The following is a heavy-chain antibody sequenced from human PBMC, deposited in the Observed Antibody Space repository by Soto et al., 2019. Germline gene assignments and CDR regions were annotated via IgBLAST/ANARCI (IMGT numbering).Heavy chain of an antibody. J-gene: IGHJ6*01. D-gene: IGHD3-3*01. Sequence: QLVESGGGLVQPGGSLRLSCAASGFTFSSYWMHWVRQAPGKGLVWVSRINSDGSSTSYADSVRGRFTISRDNAKNTVYVEMNSLRGADTAVHYCARGVCITFGVVKACYCHLDGWGKGATVAVSS. V-gene: IGHV3-74*01. CDR3: ARGVCITFGVVKACYCHLDG. CDR2: INSDGSST. CDR1: GFTFSSYW.